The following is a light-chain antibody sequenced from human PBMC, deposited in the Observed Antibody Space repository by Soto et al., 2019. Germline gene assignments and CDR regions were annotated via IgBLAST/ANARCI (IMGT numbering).Light chain of an antibody. CDR2: KAS. CDR1: QSISIW. V-gene: IGKV1-5*03. CDR3: HQYNSYWT. Sequence: DIQMTQSPSTLSASVGDRVTITYRASQSISIWLAWYQQKPGKAPKLLIYKASSLESGVPSRFSGSGSGTEFTLTISSLQPDDFATYYCHQYNSYWTFGQGTKVEIK. J-gene: IGKJ1*01.